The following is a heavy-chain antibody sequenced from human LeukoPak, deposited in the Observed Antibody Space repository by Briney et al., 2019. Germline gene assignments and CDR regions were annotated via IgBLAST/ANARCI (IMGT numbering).Heavy chain of an antibody. D-gene: IGHD3-9*01. CDR3: AHAGPVLRYFDWVFDY. CDR2: IYWDDDK. V-gene: IGHV2-5*02. CDR1: GFSLSTSGVG. Sequence: GSGPTLVKPTQTLTLTCTFSGFSLSTSGVGVGWIRQPPGKALEWLALIYWDDDKYYSPSLKNRLTITKDTSKNQVVLTMTNLDPVDTATYYCAHAGPVLRYFDWVFDYWGQGTLVTVSS. J-gene: IGHJ4*02.